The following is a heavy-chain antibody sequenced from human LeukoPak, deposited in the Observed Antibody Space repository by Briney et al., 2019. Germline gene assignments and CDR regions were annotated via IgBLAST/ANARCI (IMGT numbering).Heavy chain of an antibody. J-gene: IGHJ5*02. CDR2: ISTSSSYI. D-gene: IGHD3-10*01. CDR3: ARDSGGARFFNWFDP. V-gene: IGHV3-21*01. CDR1: GFTFSSYS. Sequence: PGGSLRLSCAASGFTFSSYSMNWVRQAPGKGLEWVSFISTSSSYIYYADSVKGRFTISRDNAKNSLFLQMNSLRAEDTALYYCARDSGGARFFNWFDPWGQGALVTVSS.